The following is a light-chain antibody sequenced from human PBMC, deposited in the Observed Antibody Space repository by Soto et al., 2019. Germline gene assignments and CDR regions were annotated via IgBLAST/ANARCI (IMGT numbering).Light chain of an antibody. J-gene: IGKJ1*01. CDR2: GAS. CDR3: QQYDNWPPWT. V-gene: IGKV3-15*01. CDR1: ETVGSN. Sequence: EIVMAQSPATLSVSLGERATLSCRASETVGSNLAWYQHRPGQAPRLLIYGASTRATGIPARFSGSGSRTEFTLTISSLQSEDFAVYYCQQYDNWPPWTFGQGTKVEIK.